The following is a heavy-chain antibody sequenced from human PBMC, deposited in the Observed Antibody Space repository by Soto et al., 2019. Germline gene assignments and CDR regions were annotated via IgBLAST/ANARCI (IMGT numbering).Heavy chain of an antibody. Sequence: GGSLRLSCAASGFTFSSYAMHWVRQAPGKGLEWVAVISYDGSNKYYAESVKGRFTISRDNSKNTLYLQMNSLRAEDTAVYYCARVNFDYWGQGTLVTVSS. J-gene: IGHJ4*02. V-gene: IGHV3-30-3*01. CDR3: ARVNFDY. CDR2: ISYDGSNK. CDR1: GFTFSSYA.